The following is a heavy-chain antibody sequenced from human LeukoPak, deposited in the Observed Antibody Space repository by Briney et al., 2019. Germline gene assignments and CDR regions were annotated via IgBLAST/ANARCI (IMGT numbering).Heavy chain of an antibody. CDR3: VRESGYGDYGDFQY. D-gene: IGHD4-17*01. Sequence: GGSLRLSCAASGFTVSSNYMSWVRQAPGKGLEWVSVMYSIGTTYYADSVKGRFIISRDNSKNTLYLQMNTLRAEDTAVYYCVRESGYGDYGDFQYWGQGTLVTVSS. CDR1: GFTVSSNY. CDR2: MYSIGTT. J-gene: IGHJ1*01. V-gene: IGHV3-53*01.